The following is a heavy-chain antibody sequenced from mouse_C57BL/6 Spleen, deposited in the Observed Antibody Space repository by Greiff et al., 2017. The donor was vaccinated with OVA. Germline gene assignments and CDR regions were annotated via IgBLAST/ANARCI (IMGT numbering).Heavy chain of an antibody. J-gene: IGHJ1*03. Sequence: SGPELVKPGASVKISCKASGYAFSSSWMNWVKQRPGKGLEWIGRIYPGDGDTNYNGKFKGKATLTADKSSSTAYMQLSSLTSEDSAVYFCARDYGSSYWYFDVWGTGTTVTVSS. CDR2: IYPGDGDT. CDR1: GYAFSSSW. D-gene: IGHD1-1*01. V-gene: IGHV1-82*01. CDR3: ARDYGSSYWYFDV.